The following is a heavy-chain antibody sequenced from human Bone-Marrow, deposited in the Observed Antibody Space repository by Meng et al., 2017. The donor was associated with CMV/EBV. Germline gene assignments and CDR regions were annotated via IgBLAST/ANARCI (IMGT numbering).Heavy chain of an antibody. Sequence: ESLKISCTVSGGSISSYYWSWIRQPPGKGLEWIGYIYYSGSTNYNPSLKSRVTISVDTSKNQFSLKLSSVTAADTAVYYCAREGEYGDYGNWFDPWGQGTLVTVSS. J-gene: IGHJ5*02. CDR3: AREGEYGDYGNWFDP. D-gene: IGHD4-17*01. CDR1: GGSISSYY. CDR2: IYYSGST. V-gene: IGHV4-59*01.